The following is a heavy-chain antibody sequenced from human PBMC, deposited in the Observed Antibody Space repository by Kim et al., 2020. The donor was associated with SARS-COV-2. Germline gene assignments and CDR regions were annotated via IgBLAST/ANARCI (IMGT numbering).Heavy chain of an antibody. CDR3: ARGRITIFGVVISTNAFDI. J-gene: IGHJ3*02. CDR2: IWYDGSNK. CDR1: GFTFSSYG. Sequence: GGSLRLSCAASGFTFSSYGMHWVRQAPGKGLEWVAVIWYDGSNKYYADSVKGRFTISRDNSKNTLYLQMNSLRAEDTAVYYCARGRITIFGVVISTNAFDIWGQGTMVTVSS. D-gene: IGHD3-3*01. V-gene: IGHV3-33*01.